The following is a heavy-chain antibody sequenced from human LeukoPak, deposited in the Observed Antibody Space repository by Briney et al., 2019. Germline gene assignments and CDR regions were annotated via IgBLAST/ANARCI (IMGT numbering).Heavy chain of an antibody. CDR2: IRSKAYGGTT. Sequence: PGGSLRLSCVVSGFTFSDYYMSWIRRAPWKGLEWVGCIRSKAYGGTTEYAASVKGRFTISRDDSKSIAYLQMNSLKTEDTAVYYCTREAGNMQLVPLYWGQGTLVTVSS. V-gene: IGHV3-49*03. D-gene: IGHD6-6*01. CDR3: TREAGNMQLVPLY. J-gene: IGHJ4*02. CDR1: GFTFSDYY.